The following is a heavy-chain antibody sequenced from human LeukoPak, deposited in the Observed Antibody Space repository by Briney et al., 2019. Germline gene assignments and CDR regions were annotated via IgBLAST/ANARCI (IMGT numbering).Heavy chain of an antibody. J-gene: IGHJ2*01. V-gene: IGHV3-48*03. Sequence: GGSLRLSCAASGFSFSSYEMNWVRQAPGKGLEWVSYIRSSGSTIYYADSVKGRFTISRDNAKNSLYLQMNSLRAEDTGVYYCARLLGWYFDLWGRGTLVTVSS. CDR1: GFSFSSYE. CDR3: ARLLGWYFDL. CDR2: IRSSGSTI.